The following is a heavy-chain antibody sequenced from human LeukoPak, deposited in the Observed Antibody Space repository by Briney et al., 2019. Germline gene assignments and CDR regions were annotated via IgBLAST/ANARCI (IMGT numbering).Heavy chain of an antibody. J-gene: IGHJ5*02. CDR2: ISYSGST. CDR3: EREETAGKNLNWFDP. D-gene: IGHD1-1*01. V-gene: IGHV4-59*01. Sequence: PSEALSLTCTVSGGSISSYYWSWIRQPPGKGLEWSGYISYSGSTNFNPSLKSRVTISVDTSKNQFSLKLSSVTAADTAVYYCEREETAGKNLNWFDPWGQGTLVTVSS. CDR1: GGSISSYY.